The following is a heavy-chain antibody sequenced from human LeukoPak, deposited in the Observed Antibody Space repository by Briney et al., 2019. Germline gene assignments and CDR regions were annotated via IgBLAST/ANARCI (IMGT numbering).Heavy chain of an antibody. CDR3: ARGLEYSSSSYDY. Sequence: SETLSLTCSVSGGSISTYYWNWIRQPAGKGLEWIGRIYTSGSSGSTKYNPSPKSRVTMSVDTSKNQFSLKVNSVTAADTAVYYCARGLEYSSSSYDYWGQGTLVTVSS. J-gene: IGHJ4*02. V-gene: IGHV4-4*07. CDR2: IYTSGSSGST. CDR1: GGSISTYY. D-gene: IGHD6-6*01.